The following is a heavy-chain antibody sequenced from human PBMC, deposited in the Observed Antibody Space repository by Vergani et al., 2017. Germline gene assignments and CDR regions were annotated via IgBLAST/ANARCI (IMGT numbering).Heavy chain of an antibody. Sequence: QVQLVQSGAEVKKPGASVKVSCNASGYTFTSYGISWVRQAPGQGLEWMGWISAYNGNTNYAPKLQGRVTMTTDTSTSTAYMELRSLRSDDTALYYCARGAGVGDYSNYDFSYYYYYYMDVWGKGTTVTVSS. D-gene: IGHD4-11*01. CDR2: ISAYNGNT. CDR1: GYTFTSYG. V-gene: IGHV1-18*01. J-gene: IGHJ6*03. CDR3: ARGAGVGDYSNYDFSYYYYYYMDV.